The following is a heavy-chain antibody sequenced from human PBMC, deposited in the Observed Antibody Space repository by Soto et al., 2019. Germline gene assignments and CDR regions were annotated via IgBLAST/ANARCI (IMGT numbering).Heavy chain of an antibody. D-gene: IGHD3-10*01. CDR1: GYTFTSYD. CDR2: MNPNSGNT. J-gene: IGHJ6*02. CDR3: ARDLGSIGLCMEV. V-gene: IGHV1-8*01. Sequence: QVQLVQSGAEVKKPGASVKVSCKASGYTFTSYDINWVRQATGQGLEWMGWMNPNSGNTGYAKKFHGTVTMTRNTSISTAYMKLSSMRYKGTAAYYSARDLGSIGLCMEVWGQGTTFTVAS.